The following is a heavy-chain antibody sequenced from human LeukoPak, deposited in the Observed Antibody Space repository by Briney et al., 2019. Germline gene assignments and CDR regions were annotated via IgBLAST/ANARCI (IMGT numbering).Heavy chain of an antibody. Sequence: AETLSLTCTVSGDSISDYYWSWIRQPAGEGLELTGRIYINGITNYNPSLKSRVTTSVATSKNQLSLRLGSVTAAATAVYYCARGVMTAIFAFDIWGQGTMVTVSS. CDR1: GDSISDYY. D-gene: IGHD2-21*02. V-gene: IGHV4-4*07. CDR2: IYINGIT. CDR3: ARGVMTAIFAFDI. J-gene: IGHJ3*02.